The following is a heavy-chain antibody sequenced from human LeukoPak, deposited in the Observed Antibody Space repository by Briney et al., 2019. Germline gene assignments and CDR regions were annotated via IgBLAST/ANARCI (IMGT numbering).Heavy chain of an antibody. Sequence: GASVKVSCKASGYTFTGYYMHWVRQAPGQGLEWMGWINPNSGGTNYAQKFQGRVTMTRDTSISTAYMELSKLRSDDTAVYYCARDLGYYDSSGYYDXWGQGTLVTXSS. J-gene: IGHJ4*02. D-gene: IGHD3-22*01. V-gene: IGHV1-2*02. CDR1: GYTFTGYY. CDR2: INPNSGGT. CDR3: ARDLGYYDSSGYYDX.